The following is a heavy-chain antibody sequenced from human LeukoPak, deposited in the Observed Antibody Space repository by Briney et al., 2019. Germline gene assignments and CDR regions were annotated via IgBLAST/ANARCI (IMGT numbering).Heavy chain of an antibody. CDR3: VKDLSGRYTFDY. J-gene: IGHJ4*02. CDR2: INDNGGRT. D-gene: IGHD1-26*01. V-gene: IGHV3-64D*09. Sequence: GGSLRLSCSASGFTFSSYAMHWVRQAPGKGVEYVSGINDNGGRTHYEDSLKGRFTISRDNSKNTLYLQMSTLRAEDTAVYYCVKDLSGRYTFDYWGQGTLVTVSS. CDR1: GFTFSSYA.